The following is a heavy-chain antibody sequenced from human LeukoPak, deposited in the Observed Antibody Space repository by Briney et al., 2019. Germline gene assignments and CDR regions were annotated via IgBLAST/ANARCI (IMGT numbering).Heavy chain of an antibody. V-gene: IGHV4-39*07. D-gene: IGHD5-12*01. CDR3: ARATGYFYYYYYMDV. Sequence: SETLSLTCTVSGGSISSSSYYWGWIRQPPGKGLEWIGSISYSGSTYYSPSLKSRVTISLDTSKNQFSLSLTSVTAADTAVYYCARATGYFYYYYYMDVWGKGTTVTVSS. CDR1: GGSISSSSYY. J-gene: IGHJ6*03. CDR2: ISYSGST.